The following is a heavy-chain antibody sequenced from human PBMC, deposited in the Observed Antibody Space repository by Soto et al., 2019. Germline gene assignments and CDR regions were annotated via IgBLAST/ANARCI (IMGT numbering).Heavy chain of an antibody. CDR3: ARLVHYYYCMYV. J-gene: IGHJ6*02. D-gene: IGHD6-19*01. V-gene: IGHV3-21*01. CDR2: ISTSSTYI. CDR1: GFTFSSYS. Sequence: SLRLSCAASGFTFSSYSMNWVRQAPGKGLEWVSCISTSSTYIDYADSVKGRFTISRDNAKNSLYLLMNSLRAEDTAVYYCARLVHYYYCMYVWGQGTTVTVSS.